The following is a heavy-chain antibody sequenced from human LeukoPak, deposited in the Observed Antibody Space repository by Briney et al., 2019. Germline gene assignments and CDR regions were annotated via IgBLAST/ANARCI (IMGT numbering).Heavy chain of an antibody. CDR1: GYTFTSYD. D-gene: IGHD5-18*01. J-gene: IGHJ5*02. V-gene: IGHV1-8*01. CDR3: ARGRLAAMVPLRAGFDP. CDR2: MNPNSGNT. Sequence: GASVKVSCKASGYTFTSYDINWVRQATGQWLEWMGWMNPNSGNTGYAQKFQGRVTMTRNTSISTAYMELSSLRSEDTAVYYCARGRLAAMVPLRAGFDPWGQGTLVTVSS.